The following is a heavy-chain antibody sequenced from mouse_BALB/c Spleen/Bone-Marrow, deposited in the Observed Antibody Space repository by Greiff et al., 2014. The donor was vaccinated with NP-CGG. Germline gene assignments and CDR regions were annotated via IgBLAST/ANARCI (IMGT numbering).Heavy chain of an antibody. CDR3: ARSRMRYGAMDY. CDR2: ISDGGNYS. V-gene: IGHV5-4*02. D-gene: IGHD2-10*02. Sequence: EVQLVESGGGLVKPGGSLKLSCAASGFTFSDYYIYWHRQTPEKRLEWVATISDGGNYSYYPDSVKGRFTISRDNAKNNLYLQMSSLKSEDTAMYYCARSRMRYGAMDYWGQGTSVTVFS. J-gene: IGHJ4*01. CDR1: GFTFSDYY.